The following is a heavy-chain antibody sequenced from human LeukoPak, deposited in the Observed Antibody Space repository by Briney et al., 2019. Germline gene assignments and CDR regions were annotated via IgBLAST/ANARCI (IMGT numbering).Heavy chain of an antibody. D-gene: IGHD3-3*01. CDR2: IYYSGST. CDR3: ARACGITIFGVVINYYFDY. CDR1: GGSISSSSYY. V-gene: IGHV4-39*07. J-gene: IGHJ4*02. Sequence: SETLSLTCTVSGGSISSSSYYWGWIRQPPGKGLEWIGSIYYSGSTYYNPSLKSRVTISVDTSKNQFSLKLSSVTAADTAVYYCARACGITIFGVVINYYFDYWGRGTLVTVSS.